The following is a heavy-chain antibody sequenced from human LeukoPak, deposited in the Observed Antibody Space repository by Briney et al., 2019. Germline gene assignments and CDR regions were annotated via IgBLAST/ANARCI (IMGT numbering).Heavy chain of an antibody. CDR3: ARLYSNYYPSYWYFDL. CDR1: GGSISSYY. V-gene: IGHV4-4*09. D-gene: IGHD4-11*01. Sequence: PSETLSLTCTVSGGSISSYYWSWIRQPPGKGLEWIGYIYTSGSTNYNPSLKSRVTISVDTSKNQFSLKLSSVTAADTAVYYCARLYSNYYPSYWYFDLWGRGTLVTVPS. CDR2: IYTSGST. J-gene: IGHJ2*01.